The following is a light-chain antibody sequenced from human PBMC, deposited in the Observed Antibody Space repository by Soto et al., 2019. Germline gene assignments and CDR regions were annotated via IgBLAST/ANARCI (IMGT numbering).Light chain of an antibody. CDR3: QVWDRSSNHWV. J-gene: IGLJ3*02. V-gene: IGLV3-21*02. CDR2: DDS. Sequence: SYELTQPPSVSVAPGQTATVTCGGRNIGSKSVHWYQQKPGQAPVLVVHDDSDRPSGIPRRFSGSNSGDTATLTISGVEAGDEADYYCQVWDRSSNHWVFGGGTKLTVL. CDR1: NIGSKS.